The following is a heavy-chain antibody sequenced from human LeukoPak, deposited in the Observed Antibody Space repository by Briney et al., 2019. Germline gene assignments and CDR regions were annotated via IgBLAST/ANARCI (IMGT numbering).Heavy chain of an antibody. Sequence: PGESLKISCKGSGYRFTSYWIGWVRQMPGKGLEWMGIIYPGDSDTRYSPSFQGQVTISADKSISTAYLQWSSLKASDTAMYYCARPSIAALTSDAFDIWGQGTMVTVSS. J-gene: IGHJ3*02. CDR1: GYRFTSYW. CDR3: ARPSIAALTSDAFDI. V-gene: IGHV5-51*01. D-gene: IGHD6-6*01. CDR2: IYPGDSDT.